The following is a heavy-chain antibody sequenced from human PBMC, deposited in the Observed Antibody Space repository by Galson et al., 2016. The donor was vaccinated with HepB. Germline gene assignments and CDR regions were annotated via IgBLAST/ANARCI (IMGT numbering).Heavy chain of an antibody. CDR2: ISSRGETK. CDR3: VAEDFVHCGGGCSF. CDR1: GFAFNVFN. D-gene: IGHD2-21*01. Sequence: SLRLSCAATGFAFNVFNMKWVRQAPGKGLECISYISSRGETKYYADSVKGRFSISRGNAKNSLLLQMNSLKDEDTATYYCVAEDFVHCGGGCSFWGQGTPVTVSS. J-gene: IGHJ4*02. V-gene: IGHV3-48*03.